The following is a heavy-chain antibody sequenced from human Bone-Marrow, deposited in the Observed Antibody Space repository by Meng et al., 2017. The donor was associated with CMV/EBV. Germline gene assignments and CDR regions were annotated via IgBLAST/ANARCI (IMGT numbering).Heavy chain of an antibody. CDR2: IYSGGSST. CDR3: ARGDFWSGFYG. D-gene: IGHD3-3*01. V-gene: IGHV3-23*03. J-gene: IGHJ4*02. Sequence: GESLKISCAASGFTLSSYAMSWVRQAPGKGLEWVSVIYSGGSSTYYADSVKGRFTISRDKSKNTVYLQMNSLRTEDTAVYYCARGDFWSGFYGWGQGTLVTVSS. CDR1: GFTLSSYA.